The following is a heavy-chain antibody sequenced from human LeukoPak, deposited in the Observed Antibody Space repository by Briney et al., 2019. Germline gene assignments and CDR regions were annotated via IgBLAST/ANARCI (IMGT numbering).Heavy chain of an antibody. CDR1: GGSISSYY. CDR3: ARAPAYYYDSSGYYYVFYFDY. Sequence: PSETLSLTCTVSGGSISSYYWSWIRQPPGKGLEWIGYIYYRGSTNYNPPLKSRVTISVDTSKNQFSLKLSSVTAADTAVYYCARAPAYYYDSSGYYYVFYFDYWGQGTLVTVSS. J-gene: IGHJ4*02. V-gene: IGHV4-59*01. D-gene: IGHD3-22*01. CDR2: IYYRGST.